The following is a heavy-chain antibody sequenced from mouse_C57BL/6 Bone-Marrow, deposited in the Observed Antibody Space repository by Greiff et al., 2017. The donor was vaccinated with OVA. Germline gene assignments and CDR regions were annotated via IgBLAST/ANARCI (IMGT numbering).Heavy chain of an antibody. CDR2: IYPGSGST. CDR1: GYTFTSYW. D-gene: IGHD1-1*01. Sequence: QVQLQQSGAELVKPGASVKMSCKASGYTFTSYWITWVKQRPGQGLEWIGDIYPGSGSTNYNEKFKSKATLTVDTSSSTAYMQLSSLTSEDSAVYYCARRGYGSLYYFDYWGQGTTLTVSS. V-gene: IGHV1-55*01. CDR3: ARRGYGSLYYFDY. J-gene: IGHJ2*01.